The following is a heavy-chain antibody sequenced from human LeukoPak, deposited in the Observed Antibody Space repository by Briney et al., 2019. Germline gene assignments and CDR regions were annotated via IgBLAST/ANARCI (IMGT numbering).Heavy chain of an antibody. J-gene: IGHJ4*02. CDR2: IDEHGFKT. D-gene: IGHD1-7*01. CDR3: ARDGITCTRDY. V-gene: IGHV3-7*01. Sequence: GGSLRLSCAASGFIFRSYWMVWVRQAPGKGLEWVASIDEHGFKTYYAASVTGRFTISKDTAKNSLDLQMNSLRDEDTAVYYCARDGITCTRDYWGQGALVTVSS. CDR1: GFIFRSYW.